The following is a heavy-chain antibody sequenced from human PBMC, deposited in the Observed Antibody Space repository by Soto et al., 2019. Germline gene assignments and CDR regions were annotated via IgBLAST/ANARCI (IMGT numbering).Heavy chain of an antibody. J-gene: IGHJ5*01. Sequence: QVQLLESGPGLVKPSQTLSLTCSVSGDSISNLDYFWAWIRQPPGQALEYIGYIYKSATTYYNPSFESRVGISVDTSKSQFSLTVTSVTAADSAVYFCARGRYCLTGRCFPNWFDSWGQGALVTVSS. D-gene: IGHD2-15*01. V-gene: IGHV4-30-4*01. CDR3: ARGRYCLTGRCFPNWFDS. CDR1: GDSISNLDYF. CDR2: IYKSATT.